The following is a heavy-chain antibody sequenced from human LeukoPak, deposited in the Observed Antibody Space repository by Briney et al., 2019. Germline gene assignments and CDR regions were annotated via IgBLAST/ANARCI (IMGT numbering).Heavy chain of an antibody. Sequence: ASVKVSCKASGHTFTSYGIRWVRQAPGQGLEWMGWISAYNGNTNYAQKLQGRVTMTTDTSTSTAYMELRSLRSDDTAVYYCARGGYDYGLEGWFDPWGQGTLVTVSS. V-gene: IGHV1-18*04. CDR3: ARGGYDYGLEGWFDP. CDR2: ISAYNGNT. J-gene: IGHJ5*02. CDR1: GHTFTSYG. D-gene: IGHD4-17*01.